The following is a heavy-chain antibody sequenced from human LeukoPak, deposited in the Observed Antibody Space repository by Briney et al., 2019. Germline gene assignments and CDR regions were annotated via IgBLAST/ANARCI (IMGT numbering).Heavy chain of an antibody. J-gene: IGHJ4*02. D-gene: IGHD3-22*01. Sequence: PGGSLRLSCSASGFTFSSYAMHWVRQAPGKGLEYVSAITSNGDTTYYADSVKGRVTISRDNSKNTLYLQMSSLRAEDTAVYYCVKDDSYYYDSSGRDSWGQGTLVTVSS. V-gene: IGHV3-64D*09. CDR3: VKDDSYYYDSSGRDS. CDR2: ITSNGDTT. CDR1: GFTFSSYA.